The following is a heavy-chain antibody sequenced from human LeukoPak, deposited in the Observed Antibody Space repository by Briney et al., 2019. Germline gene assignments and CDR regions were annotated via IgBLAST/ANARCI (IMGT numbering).Heavy chain of an antibody. CDR3: ARDVDRLAKSYYYYYMDV. D-gene: IGHD3-3*02. J-gene: IGHJ6*03. CDR1: GYTFTSYG. CDR2: NSAYNGNT. V-gene: IGHV1-18*01. Sequence: GASVKVSCKASGYTFTSYGISWVRQAPGQGLEWMGWNSAYNGNTNYAQKLQGRVTMTTDTSTSTAYMELRSLRSDDTAVYYCARDVDRLAKSYYYYYMDVWGKGTTVTVSS.